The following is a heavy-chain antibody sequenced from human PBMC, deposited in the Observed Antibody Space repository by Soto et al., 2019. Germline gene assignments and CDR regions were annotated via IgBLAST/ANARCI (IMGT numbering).Heavy chain of an antibody. Sequence: GGSLRLSCAASGFTFSSYAMHWVRQAPGKGLEWVAVISYDGSNKYYADSVKGRFTISRDNAKNSLYLQMNSLRAEDTAVYYCARDRGYDAHDYYYNAMDVWGQGTMVTVSS. CDR2: ISYDGSNK. D-gene: IGHD2-15*01. CDR1: GFTFSSYA. V-gene: IGHV3-30*04. CDR3: ARDRGYDAHDYYYNAMDV. J-gene: IGHJ6*02.